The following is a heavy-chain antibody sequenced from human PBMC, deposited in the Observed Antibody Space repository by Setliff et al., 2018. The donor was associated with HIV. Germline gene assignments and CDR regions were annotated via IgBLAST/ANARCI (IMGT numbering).Heavy chain of an antibody. D-gene: IGHD2-8*01. CDR2: ISTSGST. J-gene: IGHJ6*03. Sequence: SETLSLTCTVSGASFTTHYWSLIRQPPGKGLEWIGCISTSGSTNYNPSLKSRVTLSIDISKNQFSLKMSSVTAADTALYYCVRDAEGVDAGAIYFYMDVWGKGTTVTVSS. CDR1: GASFTTHY. V-gene: IGHV4-4*09. CDR3: VRDAEGVDAGAIYFYMDV.